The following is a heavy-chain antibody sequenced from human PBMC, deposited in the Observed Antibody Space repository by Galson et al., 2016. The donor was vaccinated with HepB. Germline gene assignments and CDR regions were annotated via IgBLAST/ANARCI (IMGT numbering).Heavy chain of an antibody. CDR3: AKDVLHDFVWGNYRGGYCYGLDV. CDR1: GYTYAEYG. Sequence: SVKVSCKASGYTYAEYGITWVRQAPGQGLEWMGTISANSGNTKYAQKFQGRVILTRDTSTTTASLELRSLRSDDTAVYYCAKDVLHDFVWGNYRGGYCYGLDVWGQGTTVTVSS. V-gene: IGHV1-18*04. CDR2: ISANSGNT. J-gene: IGHJ6*02. D-gene: IGHD3-16*02.